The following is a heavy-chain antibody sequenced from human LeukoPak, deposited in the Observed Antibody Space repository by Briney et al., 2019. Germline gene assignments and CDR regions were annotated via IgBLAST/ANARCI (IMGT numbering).Heavy chain of an antibody. CDR1: GFTLCSYA. CDR2: ISAGGGST. Sequence: PGGSLRLSXAASGFTLCSYAMSWVRQTPGKGLEWLSSISAGGGSTNYADSVKGRFTISRDNSKNTVYLQMNSLRAEDTAVYYCAKVMKGSERLTMVRGVIIKTAGLYYMDVWGKGTTVTVSS. V-gene: IGHV3-23*01. CDR3: AKVMKGSERLTMVRGVIIKTAGLYYMDV. J-gene: IGHJ6*03. D-gene: IGHD3-10*01.